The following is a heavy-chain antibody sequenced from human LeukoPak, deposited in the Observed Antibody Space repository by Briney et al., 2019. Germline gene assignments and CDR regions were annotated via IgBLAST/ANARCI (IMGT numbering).Heavy chain of an antibody. CDR2: IHDTGST. V-gene: IGHV4-59*01. D-gene: IGHD5-18*01. Sequence: KASETLSLACTVSGGSISSYYWSWIRQYPGKGLEWIGYIHDTGSTNYNPSLKSRVSISVDTSKSQFSLELNSVTAADTAVYYCARCLRGYSYGPFDYWGQGTLVTVSS. CDR3: ARCLRGYSYGPFDY. J-gene: IGHJ4*02. CDR1: GGSISSYY.